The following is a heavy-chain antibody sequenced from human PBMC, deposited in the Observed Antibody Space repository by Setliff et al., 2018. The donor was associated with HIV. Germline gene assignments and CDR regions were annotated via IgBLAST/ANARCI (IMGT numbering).Heavy chain of an antibody. CDR1: GYSFSNYG. CDR2: ISGYNRNT. J-gene: IGHJ4*02. CDR3: ARQLSNSLES. V-gene: IGHV1-18*01. Sequence: ASVKVSCKASGYSFSNYGISWVRQAPGQGLEWMGWISGYNRNTEYAQSLRGRVTVTKDTSTNTAYMELRNLRSDDTAVYYCARQLSNSLESWGQGTPVTVSS. D-gene: IGHD1-1*01.